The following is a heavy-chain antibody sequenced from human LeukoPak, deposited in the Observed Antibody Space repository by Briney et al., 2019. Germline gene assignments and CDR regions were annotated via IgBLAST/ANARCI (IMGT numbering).Heavy chain of an antibody. Sequence: GALRLSCAASGFTFDDNGMSWIRQPPGKGLGWIGYIYYSGSTNYNPSLKSRVAISVDTSKNQFSLKLSSVTAADTAVYYCARARLWFGEFDYWGQGTLVTVSS. CDR3: ARARLWFGEFDY. D-gene: IGHD3-10*01. J-gene: IGHJ4*02. CDR2: IYYSGST. V-gene: IGHV4-59*01. CDR1: GFTFDDNG.